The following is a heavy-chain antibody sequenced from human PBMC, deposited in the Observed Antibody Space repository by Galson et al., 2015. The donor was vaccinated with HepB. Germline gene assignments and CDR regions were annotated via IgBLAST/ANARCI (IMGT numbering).Heavy chain of an antibody. CDR3: AKGTLSNVYYFDY. CDR1: GFTFSNYA. Sequence: SLRLSCAASGFTFSNYALSWVRQAPGKGLEWVSAISATGGSTYYADSVEGRFTVSRDNSMNTVYLQMTSLRADDTAVYYCAKGTLSNVYYFDYWGQGTPVTVAS. J-gene: IGHJ4*02. V-gene: IGHV3-23*01. CDR2: ISATGGST. D-gene: IGHD3-3*02.